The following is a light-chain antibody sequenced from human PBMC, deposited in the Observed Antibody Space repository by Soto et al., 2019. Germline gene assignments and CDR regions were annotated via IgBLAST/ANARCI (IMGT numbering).Light chain of an antibody. CDR3: QQYDNLPWT. CDR1: QDISNY. Sequence: DIQMTQSPSSLSASVGDRVTITCQASQDISNYLNWYQQKPGKAHKLLIYDASNLETGAPSRFSGSGSGTDFTFTISSLQPEDIATYYCQQYDNLPWTFGQGTKVEI. J-gene: IGKJ1*01. V-gene: IGKV1-33*01. CDR2: DAS.